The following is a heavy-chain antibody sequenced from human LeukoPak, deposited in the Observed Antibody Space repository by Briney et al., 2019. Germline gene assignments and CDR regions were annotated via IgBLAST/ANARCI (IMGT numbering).Heavy chain of an antibody. CDR3: ARELSASCFDT. CDR2: VNSDGSDT. V-gene: IGHV3-74*01. J-gene: IGHJ5*02. CDR1: GFTFSRYW. Sequence: PGGSLRLSCAASGFTFSRYWMHWVRQAPGQGLVWVSGVNSDGSDTNYADSVKGRFTISRDNAENTLYLQVNSLRAEDTAVYYCARELSASCFDTWGQGTLVTVSS.